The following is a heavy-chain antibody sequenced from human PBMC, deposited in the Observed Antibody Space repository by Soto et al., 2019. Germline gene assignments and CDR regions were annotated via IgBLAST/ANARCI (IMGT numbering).Heavy chain of an antibody. CDR3: ARHGGYDYIWGSYHYYYYYMDV. D-gene: IGHD3-16*02. J-gene: IGHJ6*03. Sequence: SETLSLTCTVSGGSISSGDYYWSWIRQPPGKGLEWIGYIYYSGSTNYNPSLKSRVTISVDTSKNQFSLKLSSVTAADTAVYYCARHGGYDYIWGSYHYYYYYMDVWGKGTTVTVSS. CDR2: IYYSGST. V-gene: IGHV4-61*08. CDR1: GGSISSGDYY.